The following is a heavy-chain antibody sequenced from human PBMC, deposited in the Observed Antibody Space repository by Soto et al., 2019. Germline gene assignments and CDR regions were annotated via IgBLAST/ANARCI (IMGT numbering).Heavy chain of an antibody. Sequence: ASVKVSCKASGYTFTGYYMHWVRQAPGQGLEWMGWINPNSGGTNYAQKFQGWVTMTRDTSISTAYMELSRLRSDDTAVYYCAISGYSSGGGVFDYWGQGTLVTVSS. D-gene: IGHD6-19*01. CDR1: GYTFTGYY. V-gene: IGHV1-2*04. CDR2: INPNSGGT. J-gene: IGHJ4*02. CDR3: AISGYSSGGGVFDY.